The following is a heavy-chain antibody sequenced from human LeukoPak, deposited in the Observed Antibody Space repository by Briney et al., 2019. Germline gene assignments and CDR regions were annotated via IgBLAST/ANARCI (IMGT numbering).Heavy chain of an antibody. V-gene: IGHV3-21*01. Sequence: GGSLRLSCAASGFTFSSYSMNWVRQAPGKGLEWVSSISSSSSYIYYADSVEGRFTISRDNAKNSLYLQMNSLRAEDTAVYYCARGQQLVNYYMDVWGKGTTVTVS. CDR2: ISSSSSYI. J-gene: IGHJ6*03. D-gene: IGHD6-13*01. CDR3: ARGQQLVNYYMDV. CDR1: GFTFSSYS.